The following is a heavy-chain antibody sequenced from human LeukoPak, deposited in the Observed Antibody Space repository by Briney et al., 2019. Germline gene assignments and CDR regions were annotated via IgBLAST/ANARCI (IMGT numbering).Heavy chain of an antibody. CDR3: ARDGDYSSSPRGLST. CDR2: INPSGGGT. CDR1: GYSFTNYY. V-gene: IGHV1-46*01. D-gene: IGHD6-13*01. J-gene: IGHJ4*02. Sequence: GASVKVSCKASGYSFTNYYIHWVRQAPGQGLEWMGRINPSGGGTSYAQKFQGRVTMTRDMSTSTVYMELSSLRSEDTAVYYCARDGDYSSSPRGLSTWGQGTLVTVSS.